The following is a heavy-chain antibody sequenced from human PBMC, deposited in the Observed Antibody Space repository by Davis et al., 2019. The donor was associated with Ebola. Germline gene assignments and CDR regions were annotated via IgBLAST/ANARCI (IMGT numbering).Heavy chain of an antibody. CDR3: AREEGATKKFDY. J-gene: IGHJ4*02. V-gene: IGHV1-46*01. CDR1: GYSTFTTYN. Sequence: ASVKVSCKASGYSTFTTYNIHWVRQAPGQGLEWMGVINTKSGNTNYAQKFQGRVTMTRDTSTSTAYMELSSLRSEDTALYYCAREEGATKKFDYWGQGTLVTVSS. D-gene: IGHD1-26*01. CDR2: INTKSGNT.